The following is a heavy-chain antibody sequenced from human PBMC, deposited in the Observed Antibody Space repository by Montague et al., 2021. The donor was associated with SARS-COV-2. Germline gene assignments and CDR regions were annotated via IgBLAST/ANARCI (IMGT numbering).Heavy chain of an antibody. D-gene: IGHD2-2*01. CDR3: ARIPVGSKYYFDF. Sequence: CAISGDSVSIKIVTRKSNKHTSSRRSHQQLMCHHLLKRNNDYAESVKSRITIDPDTSRHQFSLHLNSVTPEDTAVYYCARIPVGSKYYFDFWGQGTLVTVSS. V-gene: IGHV6-1*01. CDR1: GDSVSIKIVT. CDR2: CHHLLKRNN. J-gene: IGHJ4*02.